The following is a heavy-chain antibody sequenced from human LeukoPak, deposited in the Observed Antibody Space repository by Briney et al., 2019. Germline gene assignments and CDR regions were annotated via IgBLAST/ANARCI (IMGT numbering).Heavy chain of an antibody. Sequence: PSETLSLTCTVSGGSISSSSYYWGWIRQPPGKGLEWIGSIYYSGSTYYNPSLKSRVTISVDTSKNQFSLKLSSVTAADTAVYYCARVVLGITMIVVVSPGAFDIWGQGTMVTVSS. J-gene: IGHJ3*02. CDR3: ARVVLGITMIVVVSPGAFDI. V-gene: IGHV4-39*07. D-gene: IGHD3-22*01. CDR2: IYYSGST. CDR1: GGSISSSSYY.